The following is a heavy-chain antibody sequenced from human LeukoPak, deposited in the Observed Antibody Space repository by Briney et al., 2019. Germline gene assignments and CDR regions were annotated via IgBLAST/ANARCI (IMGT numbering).Heavy chain of an antibody. J-gene: IGHJ2*01. CDR3: ARDKWYFDL. V-gene: IGHV4-4*07. CDR2: IYTSGST. CDR1: RGSIMTTHW. Sequence: SETLSLTCTVSRGSIMTTHWWSWIRQPAGKGLEWIGRIYTSGSTNYNPSLKSRVTISVDTSKNQFSLKLSSVTAADTAVYYCARDKWYFDLWGRGTLVTVSS.